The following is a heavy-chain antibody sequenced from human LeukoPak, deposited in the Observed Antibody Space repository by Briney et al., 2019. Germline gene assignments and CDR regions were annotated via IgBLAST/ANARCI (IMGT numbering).Heavy chain of an antibody. V-gene: IGHV1-2*02. D-gene: IGHD3-22*01. Sequence: ASVKVSCKASGYTFTGYYMHWVRQAPGQGLEWMGWINPNSGGTNYAQKFQGRVTMTRDTSISTAYMELSRLRSDDTAVYYCARGGYYGSSGYYYFDYWGQGTLVTVSS. CDR1: GYTFTGYY. J-gene: IGHJ4*02. CDR2: INPNSGGT. CDR3: ARGGYYGSSGYYYFDY.